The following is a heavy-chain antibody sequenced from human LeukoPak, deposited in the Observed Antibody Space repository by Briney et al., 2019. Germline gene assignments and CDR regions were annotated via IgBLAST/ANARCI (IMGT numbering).Heavy chain of an antibody. V-gene: IGHV3-30*03. D-gene: IGHD7-27*01. J-gene: IGHJ3*02. CDR1: GFIFTSYG. CDR2: ISYDGSNT. CDR3: ARGLGILGASAFDI. Sequence: GGSLRLSCTASGFIFTSYGMHWVRQAPGKGLEWVAGISYDGSNTYYADSVKGRFTISRDNSKNTLYLQMNSLGAEDTAVYYCARGLGILGASAFDIWGQGTMVTVSS.